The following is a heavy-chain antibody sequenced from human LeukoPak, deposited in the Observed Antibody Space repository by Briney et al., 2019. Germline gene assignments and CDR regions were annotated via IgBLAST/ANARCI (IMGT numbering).Heavy chain of an antibody. V-gene: IGHV3-43*02. Sequence: GGSLRLSCAASGFTFHDYAMHWVRQAPGVGLEWVYLISGDGGSTYYADSVKGRFTISRDNSKNTLYLQMNSLRAEDTAVYYCAKEGAGWSGSDFWSGPTEEWGQGTLVTVSS. CDR2: ISGDGGST. D-gene: IGHD3-3*01. J-gene: IGHJ4*02. CDR1: GFTFHDYA. CDR3: AKEGAGWSGSDFWSGPTEE.